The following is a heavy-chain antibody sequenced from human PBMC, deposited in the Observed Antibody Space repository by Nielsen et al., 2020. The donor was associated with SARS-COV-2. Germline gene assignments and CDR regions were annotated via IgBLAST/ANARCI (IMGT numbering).Heavy chain of an antibody. V-gene: IGHV3-33*01. Sequence: GESLKISCAASGFTFSDFGMHWVRQAPGKGLEWVAIIWFNGSNKYYADSVKGRFTISRDNSKNTLFLQMNSLRAEDTAVYYCARDIGYFGPFDYWGQGTLVTVSS. J-gene: IGHJ4*02. CDR2: IWFNGSNK. CDR3: ARDIGYFGPFDY. D-gene: IGHD5-18*01. CDR1: GFTFSDFG.